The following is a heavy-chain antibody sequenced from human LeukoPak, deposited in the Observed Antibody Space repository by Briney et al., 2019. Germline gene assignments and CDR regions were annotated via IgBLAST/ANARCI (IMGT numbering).Heavy chain of an antibody. Sequence: GGSLRLSCAASGFTFSSYAMSWVRQAPGKGLEWVSTISGSGGSTYYADSVRGRFTISRDNSKNTLYLQMNSLRAEDTAVYYCAKGRGTAVTSAANYWGQGTLVTVSS. CDR3: AKGRGTAVTSAANY. J-gene: IGHJ4*02. CDR2: ISGSGGST. CDR1: GFTFSSYA. D-gene: IGHD4-17*01. V-gene: IGHV3-23*01.